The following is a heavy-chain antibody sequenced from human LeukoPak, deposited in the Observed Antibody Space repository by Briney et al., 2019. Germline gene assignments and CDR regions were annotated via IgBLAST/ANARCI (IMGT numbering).Heavy chain of an antibody. J-gene: IGHJ4*02. CDR1: GDSISSSSYF. Sequence: PSETLSLTCSVSGDSISSSSYFWDWIRQPPGKGLEWIGYIYYSGSTKYNPSLKSRVTISVDTSKNKFSLKLTSVTAADTAVYYCAREGDGDYSWGQGTLVTVSS. CDR2: IYYSGST. V-gene: IGHV4-61*01. D-gene: IGHD4-17*01. CDR3: AREGDGDYS.